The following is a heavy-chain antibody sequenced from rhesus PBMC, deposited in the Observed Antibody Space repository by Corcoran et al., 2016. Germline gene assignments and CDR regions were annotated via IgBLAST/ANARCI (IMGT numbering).Heavy chain of an antibody. D-gene: IGHD2-2*01. V-gene: IGHV4-147*01. CDR1: GGSTSSYC. CDR3: AKAGYPYYFDY. J-gene: IGHJ4*01. CDR2: LYGGGGSA. Sequence: QVQLQDSGPGVGTPSGTLSLTCSVSGGSTSSYCWGWIRQSPGKGLEGMGKLYGGGGSASYNTYIKSRVTISSDTSKNQFSLKLSSETAADKAVYYCAKAGYPYYFDYWGQGVLVTVSS.